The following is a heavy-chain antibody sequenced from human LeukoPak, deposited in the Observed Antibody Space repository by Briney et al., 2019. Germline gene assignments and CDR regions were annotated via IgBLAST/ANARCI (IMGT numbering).Heavy chain of an antibody. V-gene: IGHV5-51*01. CDR3: ARRILAYSSSWYDAFDI. D-gene: IGHD6-13*01. CDR2: IYPGDSDT. J-gene: IGHJ3*02. Sequence: KCGESLKISCKGSGYSFTSYWIGWVRQMPGKGLEWMGIIYPGDSDTRYSPSFQGQVTISADKSISTAYLQWSSLKASDTAMYYCARRILAYSSSWYDAFDIWGQGTMVTVSS. CDR1: GYSFTSYW.